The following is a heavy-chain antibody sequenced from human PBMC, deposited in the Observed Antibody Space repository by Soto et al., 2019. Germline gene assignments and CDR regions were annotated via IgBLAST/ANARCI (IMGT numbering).Heavy chain of an antibody. Sequence: PGGSLRLSCAASGFTFSSYAMSWVRQAPGKGLEWVSAISGSGGSTYYADSVKGRFTISRDNSKNTLYLQMNSLRAEDTAVYYCAKGLSFTMIVVVTSFDYWGQGTLVTVSS. CDR1: GFTFSSYA. V-gene: IGHV3-23*01. CDR2: ISGSGGST. CDR3: AKGLSFTMIVVVTSFDY. D-gene: IGHD3-22*01. J-gene: IGHJ4*02.